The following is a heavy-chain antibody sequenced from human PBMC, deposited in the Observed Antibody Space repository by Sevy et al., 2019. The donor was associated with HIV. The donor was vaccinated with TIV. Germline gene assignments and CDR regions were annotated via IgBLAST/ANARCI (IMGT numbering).Heavy chain of an antibody. V-gene: IGHV1-18*01. CDR2: ITAKNGNT. CDR3: ARAPSGSQGPGKYFRH. D-gene: IGHD1-26*01. Sequence: ASVKVSCTASGYTFTSYHITWVRQAPGQGLEWMGWITAKNGNTNYAQRLQGRVTMTTDTSTNTAYMELRSLRSDDTAVYYCARAPSGSQGPGKYFRHWGQGTLVTVSS. J-gene: IGHJ1*01. CDR1: GYTFTSYH.